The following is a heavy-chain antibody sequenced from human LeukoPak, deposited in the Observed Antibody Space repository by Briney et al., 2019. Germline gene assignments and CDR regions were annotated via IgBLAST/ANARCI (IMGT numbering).Heavy chain of an antibody. CDR1: GFTFSSYG. V-gene: IGHV3-33*03. Sequence: GGSLRLSCAASGFTFSSYGMHWVRQAPGKGLEWVAVIWYDGSNKYYADSVKGRFTISRDNAKNSLYLQMNSLRAEDTAVYYCASRYCSGGSCYLSFDYWGQGTLVTVSS. D-gene: IGHD2-15*01. CDR2: IWYDGSNK. J-gene: IGHJ4*02. CDR3: ASRYCSGGSCYLSFDY.